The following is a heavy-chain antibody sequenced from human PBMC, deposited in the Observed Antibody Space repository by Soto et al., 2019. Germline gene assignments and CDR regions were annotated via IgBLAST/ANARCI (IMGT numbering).Heavy chain of an antibody. J-gene: IGHJ4*02. Sequence: GGSLRLCCATSGFTFSSAWMSWVRQAPGEGLEWVGRIKSKADGETIEYAAPVKGRFTISRDDSKATVFLQMNSLKAEDTAIYYCAADIPPPQGPSYPIDYWGQGTLVTVSS. CDR2: IKSKADGETI. CDR3: AADIPPPQGPSYPIDY. V-gene: IGHV3-15*01. D-gene: IGHD1-26*01. CDR1: GFTFSSAW.